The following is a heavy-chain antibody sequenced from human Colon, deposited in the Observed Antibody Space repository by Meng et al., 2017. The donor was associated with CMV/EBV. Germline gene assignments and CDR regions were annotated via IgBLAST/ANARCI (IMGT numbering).Heavy chain of an antibody. J-gene: IGHJ5*02. CDR3: ARVGARVIVVVPAAIPMIWFDP. Sequence: SVKVSCKASGGTFSSYTISWVRQAPGQGLEWMGRIIPILGIANYAQKFQGRVTITADKSTSTAYMELSSLRSDDTAVYYCARVGARVIVVVPAAIPMIWFDPWGQGTLVTVSS. CDR2: IIPILGIA. V-gene: IGHV1-69*02. CDR1: GGTFSSYT. D-gene: IGHD2-2*01.